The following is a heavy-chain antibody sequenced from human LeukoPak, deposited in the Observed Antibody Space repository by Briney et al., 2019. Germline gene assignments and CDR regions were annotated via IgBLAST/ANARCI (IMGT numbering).Heavy chain of an antibody. CDR1: GYTFTDYY. J-gene: IGHJ4*02. Sequence: ASVKVSCKASGYTFTDYYVHWVRLVPGQGLEWMGRISPNSGATNYAEKFRGRVTMARDTSINTVYMEMSSLRSDDTAVYYCARAPLGIVGATKPNFDYWGQGTLVTVSS. CDR2: ISPNSGAT. V-gene: IGHV1-2*06. CDR3: ARAPLGIVGATKPNFDY. D-gene: IGHD1-26*01.